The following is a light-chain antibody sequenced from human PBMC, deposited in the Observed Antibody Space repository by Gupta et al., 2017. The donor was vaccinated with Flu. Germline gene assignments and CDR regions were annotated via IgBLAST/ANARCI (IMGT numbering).Light chain of an antibody. CDR2: EDS. V-gene: IGLV1-51*02. Sequence: SSNIGNNYVAWYQQLPGAAPKLLIYEDSVRPSGIPDRFSGSKSGTSATLAITGLQTGDEADFYCGTWDSRLNSGVFGGGTKLTVL. CDR1: SSNIGNNY. CDR3: GTWDSRLNSGV. J-gene: IGLJ3*02.